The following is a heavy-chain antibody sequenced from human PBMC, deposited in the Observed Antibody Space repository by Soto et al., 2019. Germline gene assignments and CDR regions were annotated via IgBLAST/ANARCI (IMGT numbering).Heavy chain of an antibody. V-gene: IGHV1-69*01. CDR3: ARSQGSSTSLEIYYYYYYGMDG. Sequence: QVQLVQSGAEVKKPGSSVQVSCKASGGTFSSYAISWVRQAPGQGLEWMGGIIPISGTANYAQKFQGRVTITADESTSTAYMELSSLRSEDTAVYYCARSQGSSTSLEIYYYYYYGMDGWGQGTTVTVSS. CDR1: GGTFSSYA. D-gene: IGHD2-2*01. CDR2: IIPISGTA. J-gene: IGHJ6*02.